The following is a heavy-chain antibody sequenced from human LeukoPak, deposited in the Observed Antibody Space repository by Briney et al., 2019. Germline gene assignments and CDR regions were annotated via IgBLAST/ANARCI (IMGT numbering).Heavy chain of an antibody. V-gene: IGHV4-61*02. D-gene: IGHD5-24*01. CDR3: ARDGEMATTPFDY. CDR1: GGSISSGSYY. J-gene: IGHJ4*02. Sequence: PSETLSLTCTVSGGSISSGSYYWSWIRQPAGKGLEWIGRIYTSGSTNYIPSLKSRVTISVDTSKNQFSLKLSSVTAADTAVYYCARDGEMATTPFDYWGQGTLVTVSS. CDR2: IYTSGST.